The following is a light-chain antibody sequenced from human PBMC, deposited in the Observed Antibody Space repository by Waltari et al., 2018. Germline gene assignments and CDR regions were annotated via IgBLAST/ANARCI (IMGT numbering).Light chain of an antibody. V-gene: IGLV1-40*01. CDR1: GSNIGAGFA. Sequence: QSGLTQPPSVSGAPGQRVTISCTGSGSNIGAGFAVHWYQHVPGTAPKLLIYANTKRPSGVPDRFSGSKSATSASLAITGLQAEDEADYFCHSYDSSLSAWVFGGGTKVTVL. CDR3: HSYDSSLSAWV. CDR2: ANT. J-gene: IGLJ3*02.